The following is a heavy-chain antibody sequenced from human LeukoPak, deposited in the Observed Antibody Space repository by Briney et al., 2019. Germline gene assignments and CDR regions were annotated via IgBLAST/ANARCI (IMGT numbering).Heavy chain of an antibody. Sequence: SETLSLTCTVSGYSISSGYYWGWIRQPPGKGLEWIGSIYHGGSTYYNPSLKSRVTLSVDTSKNQFSLNLSSVTAADTAVYYCATLLLWFGELTSWDYWGQGTLVTVSS. CDR1: GYSISSGYY. D-gene: IGHD3-10*01. J-gene: IGHJ4*02. V-gene: IGHV4-38-2*02. CDR2: IYHGGST. CDR3: ATLLLWFGELTSWDY.